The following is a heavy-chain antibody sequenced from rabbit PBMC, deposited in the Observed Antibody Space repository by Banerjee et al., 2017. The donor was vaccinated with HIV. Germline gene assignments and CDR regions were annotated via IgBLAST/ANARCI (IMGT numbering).Heavy chain of an antibody. CDR1: GFSFSSSYW. Sequence: QSLEESGGGLVQPEGSLTLTCTASGFSFSSSYWMCWVRQAPGKGLEWIACIYTSSGSTYYATWAKGRFTISKTSSTTVTLQMTSLTAADTATYFCARGPNNNLYANYFTLWGQGTLVT. J-gene: IGHJ4*01. D-gene: IGHD3-3*01. CDR2: IYTSSGST. V-gene: IGHV1S40*01. CDR3: ARGPNNNLYANYFTL.